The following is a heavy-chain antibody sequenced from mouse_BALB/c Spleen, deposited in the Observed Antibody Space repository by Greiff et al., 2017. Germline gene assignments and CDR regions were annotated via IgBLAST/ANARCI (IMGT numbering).Heavy chain of an antibody. J-gene: IGHJ4*01. V-gene: IGHV5-9-4*01. CDR2: ISSGGSYT. CDR1: GFTFSSYA. CDR3: AREGYERDYYAMDY. Sequence: EVKLQESGGGLVKPGGSLKLSCAASGFTFSSYAMSWVRQSPEKRLEWVAEISSGGSYTYYPDTVTGRFTISRDNAKNTLYLEMSSLRSEDTAMYYCAREGYERDYYAMDYWGQGTSVTVSS. D-gene: IGHD2-2*01.